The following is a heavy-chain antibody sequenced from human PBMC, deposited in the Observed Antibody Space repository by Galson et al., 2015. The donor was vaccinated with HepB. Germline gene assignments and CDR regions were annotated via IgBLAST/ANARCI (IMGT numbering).Heavy chain of an antibody. CDR1: GFSLRTSGMC. J-gene: IGHJ3*02. V-gene: IGHV2-70*11. CDR3: ARSTTGTADDAFDI. CDR2: IDWNDDK. D-gene: IGHD1-1*01. Sequence: PALVKPTQTLTLTCTFSGFSLRTSGMCVSWIRQPPGKALEWLARIDWNDDKYYSTSLKTRLTISKDTSKNQVVLTMTNMDPVDTATYYCARSTTGTADDAFDIWGQGTMVTVSS.